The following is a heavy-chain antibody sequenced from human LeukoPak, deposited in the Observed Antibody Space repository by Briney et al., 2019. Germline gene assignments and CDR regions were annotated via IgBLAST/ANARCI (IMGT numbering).Heavy chain of an antibody. CDR3: ARAVAIVWFDP. V-gene: IGHV3-74*01. Sequence: PGGSLRLSCAASGFAFSSYWMHWVRQAPGKGLVWVSRINSDGSSTSYADSVKGRFTISRDNAKNTLYLQMNSLRAEDTAVYYCARAVAIVWFDPWGQGTLVTVSS. J-gene: IGHJ5*02. CDR1: GFAFSSYW. D-gene: IGHD3-16*02. CDR2: INSDGSST.